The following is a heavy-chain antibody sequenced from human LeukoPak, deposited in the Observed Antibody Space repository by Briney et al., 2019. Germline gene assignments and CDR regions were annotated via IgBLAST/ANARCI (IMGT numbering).Heavy chain of an antibody. J-gene: IGHJ3*02. D-gene: IGHD3-22*01. Sequence: PGGSLRLSCAPSGFTFDDYAMHWVRHAPGEGLEWASGISWYSGRIGYADSVKGRFTRSRDNAKNSLYLQMNSLRAEDTAEYYCAKDQADYYGSSGPKGDFDIWGQGTMVTVSS. CDR3: AKDQADYYGSSGPKGDFDI. CDR1: GFTFDDYA. V-gene: IGHV3-9*01. CDR2: ISWYSGRI.